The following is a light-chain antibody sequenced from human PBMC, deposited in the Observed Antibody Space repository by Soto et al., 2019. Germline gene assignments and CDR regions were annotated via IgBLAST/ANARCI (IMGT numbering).Light chain of an antibody. Sequence: DIQMTQSPSSLSASVGDIVTISFRASQSISSYLNLYQQKPGAAPKLLMYTASSLQDGVPSRFSGSGSGTDFTLTISSLQPEDFASYYCQHSKTNSLPITFGQGTRLEIK. J-gene: IGKJ5*01. CDR2: TAS. V-gene: IGKV1-39*01. CDR3: QHSKTNSLPIT. CDR1: QSISSY.